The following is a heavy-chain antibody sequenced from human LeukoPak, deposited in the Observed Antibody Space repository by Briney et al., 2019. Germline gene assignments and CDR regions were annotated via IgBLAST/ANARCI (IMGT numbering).Heavy chain of an antibody. CDR1: GYTLTELS. CDR3: ATPHNYGDYGSFDY. J-gene: IGHJ4*02. D-gene: IGHD4-17*01. V-gene: IGHV1-24*01. Sequence: APVKVSCKVSGYTLTELSMHWVRQAPGKGLEWMGGFDPEDGETIYAQKFQGRVTMTEDTSTDTAYMELSSLRSEDTAVYYCATPHNYGDYGSFDYWGQGTLVTVSS. CDR2: FDPEDGET.